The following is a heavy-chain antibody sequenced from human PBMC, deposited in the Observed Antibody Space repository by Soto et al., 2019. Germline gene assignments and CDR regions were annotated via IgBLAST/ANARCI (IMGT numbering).Heavy chain of an antibody. CDR3: ARFDPIVVVPAATSIWFDP. D-gene: IGHD2-2*01. CDR2: IIPIFGTA. V-gene: IGHV1-69*13. CDR1: GGTFSSYA. J-gene: IGHJ5*02. Sequence: GASVKVFCKASGGTFSSYAISWVRQAPGQGLEWMGGIIPIFGTANYAQKFQGRVTITADESTSTAYMELSSLRSEDAAVYYCARFDPIVVVPAATSIWFDPWGQGTLVTVSS.